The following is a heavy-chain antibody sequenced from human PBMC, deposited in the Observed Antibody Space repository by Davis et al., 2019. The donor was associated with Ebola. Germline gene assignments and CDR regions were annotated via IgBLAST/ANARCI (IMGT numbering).Heavy chain of an antibody. V-gene: IGHV1-69*04. CDR3: ARRVGYCSGGSCYSSWFDP. CDR2: IIPILGIA. Sequence: SVKVSCKASGGTFSSYAISWVRQAPGQGLEWIGRIIPILGIANYAQKFQGRVTITADKSTSTVYMELSSLRSEDTAVYYCARRVGYCSGGSCYSSWFDPWGQGTLVTVSS. D-gene: IGHD2-15*01. J-gene: IGHJ5*02. CDR1: GGTFSSYA.